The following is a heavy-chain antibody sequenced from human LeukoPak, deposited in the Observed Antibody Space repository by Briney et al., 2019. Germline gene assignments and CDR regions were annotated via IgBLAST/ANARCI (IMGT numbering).Heavy chain of an antibody. CDR1: GFSFTSSS. V-gene: IGHV1-58*01. J-gene: IGHJ4*02. CDR3: AATDLSRTYYYASGTAR. D-gene: IGHD3-10*01. CDR2: IVVGSGKT. Sequence: EASVKVSCKTSGFSFTSSSVQWVRQARGQRLEWIGWIVVGSGKTKYAQKFQERVTITRDMSTSTAYMELSSLRSEDTAVYYCAATDLSRTYYYASGTARWGQGTLVTVSS.